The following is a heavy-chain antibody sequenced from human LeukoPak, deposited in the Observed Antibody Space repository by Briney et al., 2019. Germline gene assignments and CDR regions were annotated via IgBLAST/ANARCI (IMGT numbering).Heavy chain of an antibody. V-gene: IGHV4-38-2*01. CDR1: GYSISSGYY. CDR2: IYHSGST. D-gene: IGHD3-3*01. J-gene: IGHJ6*03. Sequence: SETLSLTCAVSGYSISSGYYWGWIRQPPGKGLGWIGSIYHSGSTYYNPSLKSRVTISVDTSKNQFSLKLSPVTAADTAVYYCARHSGPYYAFWSGYYRDYYYYYYMDVWGKGTTVTVSS. CDR3: ARHSGPYYAFWSGYYRDYYYYYYMDV.